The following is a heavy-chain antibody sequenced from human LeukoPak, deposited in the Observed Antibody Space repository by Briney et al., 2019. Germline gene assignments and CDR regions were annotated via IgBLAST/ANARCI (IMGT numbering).Heavy chain of an antibody. CDR2: IYYSGST. J-gene: IGHJ6*02. Sequence: SETLSLTCTVSGGSISSYYWSWIRQPPGKGLEWIGYIYYSGSTNYNPSLKSRVTISVDTSKNQFSLKLSSVTAADTAVYYCARGYYGGNLYYYGMDVWGQGTTVTVSS. CDR1: GGSISSYY. D-gene: IGHD4-23*01. CDR3: ARGYYGGNLYYYGMDV. V-gene: IGHV4-59*01.